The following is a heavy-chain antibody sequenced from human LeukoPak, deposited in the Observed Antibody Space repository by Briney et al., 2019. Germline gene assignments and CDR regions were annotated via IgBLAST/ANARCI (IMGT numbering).Heavy chain of an antibody. CDR1: GYTFTNYG. CDR3: ARGSRDYDTIGDWFDP. D-gene: IGHD3-9*01. J-gene: IGHJ5*02. V-gene: IGHV1-18*04. Sequence: ASVKVSCKASGYTFTNYGISWVRQAPGQGLEWMGWISAYNGNTNYAQKLQGRVTMTTDTSTSTAYMELRSLRSDDTAVYYCARGSRDYDTIGDWFDPWGQGTLVTVSS. CDR2: ISAYNGNT.